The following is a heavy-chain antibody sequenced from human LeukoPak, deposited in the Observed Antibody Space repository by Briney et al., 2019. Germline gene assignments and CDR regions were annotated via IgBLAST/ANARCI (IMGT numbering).Heavy chain of an antibody. J-gene: IGHJ5*02. Sequence: GGSLRLSCAASGFTFSSYAMHWVRQAPGKGLEYVSAISSNGGSTYYANSVKGRFTISRDNSKNTLYLQMGSLRAEDMAVYYCKGSGWYWDNNWFDPWGQGTLVTVSS. CDR2: ISSNGGST. CDR1: GFTFSSYA. D-gene: IGHD6-19*01. CDR3: KGSGWYWDNNWFDP. V-gene: IGHV3-64*01.